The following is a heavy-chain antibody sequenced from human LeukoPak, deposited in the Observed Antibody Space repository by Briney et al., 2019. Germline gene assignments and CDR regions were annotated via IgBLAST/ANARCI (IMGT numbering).Heavy chain of an antibody. J-gene: IGHJ6*04. CDR1: GFTFSSYS. V-gene: IGHV3-48*04. Sequence: GGSLRLSCAASGFTFSSYSMNWVRQAPGKGLEWVSYISSSGSTIYYADSVKGRFTISRDNAKNSLYLQMNRLRAEDPAVYYCAELGITMIGGVWGKGTTVTISS. D-gene: IGHD3-10*02. CDR3: AELGITMIGGV. CDR2: ISSSGSTI.